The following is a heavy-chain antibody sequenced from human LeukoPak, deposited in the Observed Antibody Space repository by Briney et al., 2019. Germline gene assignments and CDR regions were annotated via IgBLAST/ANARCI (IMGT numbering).Heavy chain of an antibody. CDR2: ISYEGNNE. J-gene: IGHJ4*02. CDR3: AKLVYCSSPSCHDY. D-gene: IGHD2-2*01. CDR1: EFTFSSYG. Sequence: GGSLRLSCAASEFTFSSYGIHWGRQSPGKGLDGWAVISYEGNNEYYADSVKGRFTISRDNSKSTLYLHMHSMSAEATAVSYCAKLVYCSSPSCHDYWGQGTLVTVSS. V-gene: IGHV3-30*18.